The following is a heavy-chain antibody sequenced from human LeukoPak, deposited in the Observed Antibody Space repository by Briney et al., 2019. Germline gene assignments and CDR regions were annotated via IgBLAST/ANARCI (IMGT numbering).Heavy chain of an antibody. V-gene: IGHV3-7*01. Sequence: PGGSLRLSCTASGFTLSSYWMIWVRQAPGKGLECVANINQDGSERYYVDSVKGRFTISRENAKNLLYLQISSLRAEDTAVYYCARFPSDWGYNGYDSLWGQGTLVTVSS. J-gene: IGHJ4*02. CDR2: INQDGSER. D-gene: IGHD5-12*01. CDR3: ARFPSDWGYNGYDSL. CDR1: GFTLSSYW.